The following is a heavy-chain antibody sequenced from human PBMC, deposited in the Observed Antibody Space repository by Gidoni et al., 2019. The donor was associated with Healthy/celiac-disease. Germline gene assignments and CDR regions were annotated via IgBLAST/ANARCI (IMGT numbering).Heavy chain of an antibody. CDR2: IYYSGTT. V-gene: IGHV4-39*01. CDR1: GGSISSSSYY. CDR3: ARINNDYRGWWFDP. D-gene: IGHD4-4*01. Sequence: QLQLQESGPGLVTPSETLSLSCTVSGGSISSSSYYGGWIRQPPGKGLEWIGSIYYSGTTHHNPSLKSRVTISVDPSKNQFSLKLSSVTAADTAVYYCARINNDYRGWWFDPWGQGTLVTVSS. J-gene: IGHJ5*02.